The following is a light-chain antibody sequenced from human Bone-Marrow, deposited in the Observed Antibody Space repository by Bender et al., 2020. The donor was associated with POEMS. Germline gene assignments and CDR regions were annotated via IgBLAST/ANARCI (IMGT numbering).Light chain of an antibody. CDR2: SNY. CDR1: DSNFGGNN. CDR3: GSYTRSTSYV. V-gene: IGLV1-44*01. Sequence: QSVLTQPPSASGTPGQSVIISCSGTDSNFGGNNVNWYQHLPGTAPRLVVYSNYQRPSGVPARFSGSKSGNTASLTISGLQAEDEADYYCGSYTRSTSYVFGSGTKVTVL. J-gene: IGLJ1*01.